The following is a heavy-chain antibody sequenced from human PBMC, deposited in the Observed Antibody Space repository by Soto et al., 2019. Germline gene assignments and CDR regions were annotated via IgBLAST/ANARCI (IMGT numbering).Heavy chain of an antibody. CDR2: ISWDGETT. CDR3: ASSQGDY. V-gene: IGHV3-43*01. CDR1: GFTFDDHN. J-gene: IGHJ4*02. Sequence: EVHLVESWGVVVQPGGSLRLSCAASGFTFDDHNMHWVRQASGRGLEWVSLISWDGETTYYADSVKGRLTISRDNSKNSLYLQMTALTTEDTALYYCASSQGDYWGQGTLVTVAS.